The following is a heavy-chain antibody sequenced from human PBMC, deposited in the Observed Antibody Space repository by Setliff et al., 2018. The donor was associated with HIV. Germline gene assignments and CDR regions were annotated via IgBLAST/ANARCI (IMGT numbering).Heavy chain of an antibody. Sequence: SETLSLTCAVSGGSISSGGYSWSWIRQPPGEGLEWIGYIYHRGSTHYNPSLNSRVAFSVDTSKNQFSLKLYSVTVADTAFYSCARADSSSWFFATFDIWGQGTMVTVSS. D-gene: IGHD6-13*01. CDR3: ARADSSSWFFATFDI. CDR1: GGSISSGGYS. J-gene: IGHJ3*02. CDR2: IYHRGST. V-gene: IGHV4-30-2*05.